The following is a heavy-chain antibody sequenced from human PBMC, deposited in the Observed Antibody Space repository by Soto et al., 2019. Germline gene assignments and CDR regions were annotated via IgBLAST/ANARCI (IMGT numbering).Heavy chain of an antibody. Sequence: ASVKVSCKASAGTFSNYGITWVRQAPGQGLEWMGGIIPIFGPTNYAQKFQGRVTITADESTSTAYMELSSLRSDDTAVYYCAGDFYGSGSYYRGRFDYWGQGTQVTVSS. CDR1: AGTFSNYG. CDR3: AGDFYGSGSYYRGRFDY. J-gene: IGHJ4*02. D-gene: IGHD3-10*01. V-gene: IGHV1-69*13. CDR2: IIPIFGPT.